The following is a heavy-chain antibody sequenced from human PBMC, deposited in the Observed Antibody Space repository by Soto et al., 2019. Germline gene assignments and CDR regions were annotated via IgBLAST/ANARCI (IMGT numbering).Heavy chain of an antibody. CDR3: EKEGTSGVYYFDY. CDR2: ISGSGGSP. J-gene: IGHJ4*02. Sequence: PGGSLRLSCAPSGFTFSNYAMNCVRQPPGKGLEWVSTISGSGGSPYYADSVKGRFTISRDNSKNTLYLQMNSLRAGDSAIYYCEKEGTSGVYYFDYRGQGTLVTVSS. D-gene: IGHD5-12*01. V-gene: IGHV3-23*01. CDR1: GFTFSNYA.